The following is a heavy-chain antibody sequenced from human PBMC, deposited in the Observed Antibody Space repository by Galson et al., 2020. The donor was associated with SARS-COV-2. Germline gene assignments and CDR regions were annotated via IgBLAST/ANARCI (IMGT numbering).Heavy chain of an antibody. CDR2: INHSGST. J-gene: IGHJ5*02. D-gene: IGHD6-13*01. V-gene: IGHV4-34*01. Sequence: SETLSLTCAVYGGSFSGYYWSWIRQPPGKGLEWIGEINHSGSTNYNPSLKSRVTISVDTSKNQFSLKLSSVTAADTAVYYCARGRYSSSWYGRRGWFDPWGQGTLVTVSS. CDR3: ARGRYSSSWYGRRGWFDP. CDR1: GGSFSGYY.